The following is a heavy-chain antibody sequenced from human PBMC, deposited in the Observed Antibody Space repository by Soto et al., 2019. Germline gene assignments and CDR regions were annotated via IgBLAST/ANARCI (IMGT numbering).Heavy chain of an antibody. Sequence: SETLSLTCAVYGGSFSDYYWSWIRQPPGKGLEWIGEINHSGDTNYSPSLKSRVTISIDTSKNQFSLKLTSVTAADTAVYYCARTPSEILTGYYLTYFDFWGQGTLVTVS. CDR2: INHSGDT. D-gene: IGHD3-9*01. CDR1: GGSFSDYY. CDR3: ARTPSEILTGYYLTYFDF. J-gene: IGHJ4*02. V-gene: IGHV4-34*01.